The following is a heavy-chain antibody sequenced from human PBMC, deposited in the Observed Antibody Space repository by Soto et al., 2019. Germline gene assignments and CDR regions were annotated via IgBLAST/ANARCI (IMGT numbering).Heavy chain of an antibody. D-gene: IGHD3-22*01. V-gene: IGHV1-69*10. CDR3: ARDNENTYYYDSSGYSYNWLDP. Sequence: ASVKVSCKASGGTFSSYAISWVRQAPGQGLEWMGGIIPILGIANYAQKFQGRVTITADKSTSTAYMELSSLRSEDTAVYYCARDNENTYYYDSSGYSYNWLDPWGQGTMVTVSS. CDR1: GGTFSSYA. CDR2: IIPILGIA. J-gene: IGHJ5*02.